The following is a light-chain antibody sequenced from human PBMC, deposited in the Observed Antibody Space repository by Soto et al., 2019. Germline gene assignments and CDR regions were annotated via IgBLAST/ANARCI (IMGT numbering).Light chain of an antibody. CDR3: KQYDNLPLP. J-gene: IGKJ4*01. CDR2: DAS. Sequence: DIQMTQSPSSLSASVGDRVTITCQASQDISSYLNWYQQKPGKAPKLLIYDASNLETEVPSRFSGSGSGTDFTFTISSLQPEDIATYYCKQYDNLPLPVGGGTKVELK. V-gene: IGKV1-33*01. CDR1: QDISSY.